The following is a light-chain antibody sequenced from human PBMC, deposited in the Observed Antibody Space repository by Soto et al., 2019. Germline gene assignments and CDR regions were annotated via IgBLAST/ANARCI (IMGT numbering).Light chain of an antibody. Sequence: QAVVTQEPLLTVSPGGTVTLTCASSAGPVTSRHYPYWFQQKPGQAPRALIYDTSNKHPWTPARFSGSLLGGTPALILSGAQPEDEADYYCSLSYSGVRVFGGGTKLTVL. CDR2: DTS. V-gene: IGLV7-46*01. CDR3: SLSYSGVRV. CDR1: AGPVTSRHY. J-gene: IGLJ3*02.